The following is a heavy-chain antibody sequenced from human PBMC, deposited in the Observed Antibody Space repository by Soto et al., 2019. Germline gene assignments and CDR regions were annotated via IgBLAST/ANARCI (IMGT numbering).Heavy chain of an antibody. CDR2: IYYSGST. CDR1: GGSISSYY. CDR3: ARAPRGNYGYPSYFDY. J-gene: IGHJ4*02. D-gene: IGHD3-10*01. Sequence: SETLSLTCTVSGGSISSYYWSWIRQPPGKGLEWIGYIYYSGSTNYNPSLKSRVTISVDTSKNQFSLKLSSVTAADTAVYYCARAPRGNYGYPSYFDYWGQGPLLTVSS. V-gene: IGHV4-59*01.